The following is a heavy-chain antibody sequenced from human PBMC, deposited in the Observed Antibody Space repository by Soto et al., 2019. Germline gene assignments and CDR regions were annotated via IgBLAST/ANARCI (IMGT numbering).Heavy chain of an antibody. CDR3: ARGAVTGTSLFDY. CDR1: GFTLTTYS. CDR2: ISKNGFTI. V-gene: IGHV3-48*02. Sequence: GGSLRLSCAVSGFTLTTYSMNWVRQAPGKGLEWISFISKNGFTIYYADSVKGRFTISRDYAKNSLYLQMDSLRHEDTAVYYCARGAVTGTSLFDYWGLGTLVTVSS. J-gene: IGHJ4*02. D-gene: IGHD6-19*01.